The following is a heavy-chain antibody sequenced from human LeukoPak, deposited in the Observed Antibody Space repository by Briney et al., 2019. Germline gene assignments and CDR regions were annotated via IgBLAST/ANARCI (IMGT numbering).Heavy chain of an antibody. CDR1: GGSISSDH. V-gene: IGHV4-59*04. D-gene: IGHD2-2*01. CDR2: IYNSANT. Sequence: PSETLSLTCTVSGGSISSDHWNWIRQPPGKGLEWIGNIYNSANTHYNPSLKSRGTISVDTSKNQFSLKLSSVTAADTAVYYCAGQDPLSDIVVVPAAIEAFDIWGQGTMVTVSS. J-gene: IGHJ3*02. CDR3: AGQDPLSDIVVVPAAIEAFDI.